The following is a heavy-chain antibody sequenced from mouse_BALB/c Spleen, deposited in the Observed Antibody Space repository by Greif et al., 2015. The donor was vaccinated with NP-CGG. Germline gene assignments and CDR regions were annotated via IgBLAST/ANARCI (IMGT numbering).Heavy chain of an antibody. CDR1: GYAFSSYW. V-gene: IGHV1-80*01. Sequence: QVQLQQSGAELVRPGSSVKISCKASGYAFSSYWMNWVKQRPGQGLEWIGQIYPGDGDTNYNGKFKGKATLTADKSSSTAYMQLSSLTSEDSAVYFCARGGTILYYYAMDYWGQGTSVTVSS. D-gene: IGHD6-5*01. CDR2: IYPGDGDT. CDR3: ARGGTILYYYAMDY. J-gene: IGHJ4*01.